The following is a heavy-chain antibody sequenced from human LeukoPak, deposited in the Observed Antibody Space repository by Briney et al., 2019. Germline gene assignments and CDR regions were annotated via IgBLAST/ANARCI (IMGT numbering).Heavy chain of an antibody. D-gene: IGHD5-12*01. CDR2: ITPSSSTI. CDR1: GFTFSNYS. Sequence: GGSLRLSCAASGFTFSNYSMNWVRQAPGKGLEWVSYITPSSSTIYYADSVKGRFTISRDNAKNSLHLQMNSLRAEDTAVYYCARVGYSGYDLWGQGTLVTVSS. CDR3: ARVGYSGYDL. V-gene: IGHV3-48*04. J-gene: IGHJ4*02.